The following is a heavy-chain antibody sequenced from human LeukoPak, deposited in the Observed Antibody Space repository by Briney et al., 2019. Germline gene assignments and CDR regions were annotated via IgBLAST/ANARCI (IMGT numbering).Heavy chain of an antibody. CDR2: ISYDGSNK. CDR3: AKDFFSAAAGIVDY. Sequence: GRSLRLSCAASGFTFSSYGMHWVRQAPGKGLEWVAVISYDGSNKCYADSVKGRFTISRDNSKNTLYLQMNSLRAEDTAVYYCAKDFFSAAAGIVDYWGQGTLVTVSS. J-gene: IGHJ4*02. V-gene: IGHV3-30*18. D-gene: IGHD6-13*01. CDR1: GFTFSSYG.